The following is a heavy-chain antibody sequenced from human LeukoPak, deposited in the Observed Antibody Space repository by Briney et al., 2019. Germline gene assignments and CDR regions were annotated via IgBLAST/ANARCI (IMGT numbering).Heavy chain of an antibody. CDR3: ARLYYYDSSGYLAYFDY. CDR1: GYSFNSYW. V-gene: IGHV5-51*01. CDR2: IYPGDSDT. J-gene: IGHJ4*02. Sequence: GESLKISCKGSGYSFNSYWIGWVRQMPGKGLEWMGIIYPGDSDTRYSPSFQGQVTISADKSISTAYLQWSSLKASDTAMYYCARLYYYDSSGYLAYFDYWGQGTLVTVSS. D-gene: IGHD3-22*01.